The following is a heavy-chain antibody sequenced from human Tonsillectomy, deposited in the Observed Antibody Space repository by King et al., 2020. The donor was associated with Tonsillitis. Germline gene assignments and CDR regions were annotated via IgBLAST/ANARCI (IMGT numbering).Heavy chain of an antibody. J-gene: IGHJ4*02. CDR2: RSRSGSTI. CDR1: GFTFSSYE. D-gene: IGHD6-19*01. CDR3: ARDRSSGYPGTFDY. V-gene: IGHV3-48*03. Sequence: QLVQSGGALVQPGGSLRLSCAASGFTFSSYEMNWVRQAPGKGLEWVLYRSRSGSTIYYADSVKGRFTISRDNAKKSLYLQMNSLRAEDTAVYYCARDRSSGYPGTFDYWGQGTLVTVSS.